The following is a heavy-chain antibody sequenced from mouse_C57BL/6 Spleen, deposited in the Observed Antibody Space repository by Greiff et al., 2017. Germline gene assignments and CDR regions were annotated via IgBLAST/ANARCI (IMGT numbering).Heavy chain of an antibody. CDR3: APGDYYYGSSPGFAY. CDR2: ILPGSGST. Sequence: VKLVESGAELMKPGASVKLSCKATGYTFTGYWIEWVKQRPGHGLEWIGEILPGSGSTNYNEKFKGKAAFTAATSSNTAYMQLSSLTTEDSAIYYCAPGDYYYGSSPGFAYWGQGTLVTVSA. V-gene: IGHV1-9*01. J-gene: IGHJ3*01. D-gene: IGHD1-1*01. CDR1: GYTFTGYW.